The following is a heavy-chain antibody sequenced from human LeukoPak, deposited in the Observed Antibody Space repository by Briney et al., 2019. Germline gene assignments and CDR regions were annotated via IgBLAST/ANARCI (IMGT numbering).Heavy chain of an antibody. V-gene: IGHV3-48*01. CDR2: ISSSSSTI. CDR1: GFTFSSCS. D-gene: IGHD2-15*01. CDR3: ARKRGGGSYYFDY. J-gene: IGHJ4*02. Sequence: PGGSLRLSCAASGFTFSSCSMNWVRQAPGKGLEWVSYISSSSSTIYYADSVKGRFTISRDNAKNSLYLQMNSLRAEDTAVYYCARKRGGGSYYFDYWGQGTLVTVSS.